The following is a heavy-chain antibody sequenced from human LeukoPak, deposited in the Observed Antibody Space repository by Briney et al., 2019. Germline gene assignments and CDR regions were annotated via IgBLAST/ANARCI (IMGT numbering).Heavy chain of an antibody. V-gene: IGHV4-4*07. Sequence: PSETLSLTCTVSGASISPYYWSWIRQPAGKGLEWIGHIYTSGSTNYNPSLKSRVTVSLDTSKSQFSLKLNSVTAADTAVYFCAKEGMIRGVIDYWGQGALVTVSS. CDR2: IYTSGST. D-gene: IGHD3-10*01. CDR3: AKEGMIRGVIDY. CDR1: GASISPYY. J-gene: IGHJ4*02.